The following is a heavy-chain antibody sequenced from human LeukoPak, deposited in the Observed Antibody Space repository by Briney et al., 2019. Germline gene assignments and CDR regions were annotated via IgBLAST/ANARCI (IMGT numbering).Heavy chain of an antibody. V-gene: IGHV1-69*13. CDR3: ATPVKYWDVWRGFSPLDY. Sequence: ASVKVSCKASGGTFSNFAFNWVRQAPGLGLEWMGGFIPVSGTANYAQNFQGRITITADESSSTAYMELSRLRSEDTALYYCATPVKYWDVWRGFSPLDYWGQGTLVTVSS. D-gene: IGHD3-3*02. J-gene: IGHJ4*02. CDR1: GGTFSNFA. CDR2: FIPVSGTA.